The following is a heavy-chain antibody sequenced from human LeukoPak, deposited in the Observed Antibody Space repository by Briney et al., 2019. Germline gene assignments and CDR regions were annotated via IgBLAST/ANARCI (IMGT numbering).Heavy chain of an antibody. Sequence: EASVKVSCKTSGYNFTSYGFSWLRQAPGQGLEWMGWISAYNGNTYYAQRFQGRVTMTTDTSTSTAYMELRTLRSDDTAFYYCARGYGKTYYYYMDVWGKGTTVTVSS. CDR1: GYNFTSYG. J-gene: IGHJ6*03. CDR3: ARGYGKTYYYYMDV. V-gene: IGHV1-18*01. D-gene: IGHD5-12*01. CDR2: ISAYNGNT.